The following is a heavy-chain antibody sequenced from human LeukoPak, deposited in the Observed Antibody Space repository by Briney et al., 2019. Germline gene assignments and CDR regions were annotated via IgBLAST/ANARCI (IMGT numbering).Heavy chain of an antibody. CDR1: GFTFSIYW. Sequence: PGGSLRLSCAASGFTFSIYWMHWVRQAPGKGLVWVSRINSDGSSTSSADSVKGRFTISRDNAKNTLYLQMNSLRAEDTAVYYCVRATMYYGMDVWGQETTVTVSS. CDR2: INSDGSST. V-gene: IGHV3-74*01. J-gene: IGHJ6*02. D-gene: IGHD4/OR15-4a*01. CDR3: VRATMYYGMDV.